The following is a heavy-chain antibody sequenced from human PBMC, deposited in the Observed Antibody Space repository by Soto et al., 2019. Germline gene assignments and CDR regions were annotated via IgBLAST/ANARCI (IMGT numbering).Heavy chain of an antibody. D-gene: IGHD4-4*01. Sequence: EVPLVESGGALIQPGGCLRLSCAASGFTVSSNFMSWVRQAPGKGLEWVSVIYTGGTTSYADSVKGRFTISRDNSKNTVYLQMDSLRAEDTAVYYWARDLGRDSNQHWGQGTLVTVSS. V-gene: IGHV3-53*01. CDR1: GFTVSSNF. CDR3: ARDLGRDSNQH. CDR2: IYTGGTT. J-gene: IGHJ1*01.